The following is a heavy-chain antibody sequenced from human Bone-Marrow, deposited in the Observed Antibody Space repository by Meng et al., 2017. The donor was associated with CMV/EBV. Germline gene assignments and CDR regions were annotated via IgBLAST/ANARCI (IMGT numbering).Heavy chain of an antibody. Sequence: ASVKVSCKASGYTFTGYYMHWVRQAPGQGLEWTGWINPNSGGTNYAQKFQGRVTMTRDTSISTAYMELSRLRSDDTAVYYCARDRWVGRIAAPADVWGQGTTVTVSS. CDR3: ARDRWVGRIAAPADV. CDR2: INPNSGGT. J-gene: IGHJ6*02. V-gene: IGHV1-2*02. D-gene: IGHD6-13*01. CDR1: GYTFTGYY.